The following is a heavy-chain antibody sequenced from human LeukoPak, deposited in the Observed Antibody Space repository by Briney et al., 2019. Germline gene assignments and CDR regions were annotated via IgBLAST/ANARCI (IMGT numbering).Heavy chain of an antibody. CDR2: ISGSGGTT. Sequence: PGGSLRLSCAASGFTFSSYAMTWVRQAPGKGLEWVSAISGSGGTTYYADSVKGRFTISRDNSKNTLYLQMNSLRAEDTAVYYCAKSDGIVGATTDYWGQGTLVTVSS. J-gene: IGHJ4*02. CDR1: GFTFSSYA. V-gene: IGHV3-23*01. CDR3: AKSDGIVGATTDY. D-gene: IGHD1-26*01.